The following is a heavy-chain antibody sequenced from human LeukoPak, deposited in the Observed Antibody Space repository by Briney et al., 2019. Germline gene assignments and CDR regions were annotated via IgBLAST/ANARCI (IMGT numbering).Heavy chain of an antibody. V-gene: IGHV3-43D*03. J-gene: IGHJ4*02. CDR2: ISWDGGST. CDR3: AKDLYGQNDFWSGYFGPTDY. D-gene: IGHD3-3*01. Sequence: GGSLRLSCAASGFTFDDYAMHWVRQAPGKGLEWVSLISWDGGSTYYADSVKGRFTISRDNSKNSLYLQMNSLRPEDTALYYCAKDLYGQNDFWSGYFGPTDYWGQGTLVTVSS. CDR1: GFTFDDYA.